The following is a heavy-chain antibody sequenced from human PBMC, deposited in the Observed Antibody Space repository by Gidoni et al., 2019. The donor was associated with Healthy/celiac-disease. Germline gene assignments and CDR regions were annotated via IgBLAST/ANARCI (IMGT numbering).Heavy chain of an antibody. D-gene: IGHD3-3*01. V-gene: IGHV3-48*02. J-gene: IGHJ6*02. CDR2: ISSSSSTI. CDR1: GFTFSSYS. CDR3: ARGKSGSYDFWSGYGGMDV. Sequence: SGFTFSSYSMNWVRQAPGKGLEWVSYISSSSSTIYYADSVKGRFTISRDNAKNSLYLQMNSLRDEDTAVYYCARGKSGSYDFWSGYGGMDVWGQGTTVTVSS.